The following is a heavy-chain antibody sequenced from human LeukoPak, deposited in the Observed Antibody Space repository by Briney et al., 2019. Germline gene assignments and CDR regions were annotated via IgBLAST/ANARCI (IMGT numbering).Heavy chain of an antibody. CDR1: GFTFSNYG. V-gene: IGHV3-30*18. CDR2: ISYDVGIK. Sequence: PGGSLRLSCAASGFTFSNYGMHWVRQAPGKGLEWLAIISYDVGIKYYADSVTGRFNISRDNSMNTLYLQMSSLTTDDTAVYYCAKDRRSWRELHYWGQGTLVTVSS. CDR3: AKDRRSWRELHY. D-gene: IGHD1-26*01. J-gene: IGHJ4*02.